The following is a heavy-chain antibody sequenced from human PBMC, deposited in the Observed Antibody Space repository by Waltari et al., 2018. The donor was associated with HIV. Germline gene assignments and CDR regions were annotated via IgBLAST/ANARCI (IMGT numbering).Heavy chain of an antibody. D-gene: IGHD3-10*01. CDR3: ATSLFWFGEPHS. J-gene: IGHJ4*02. Sequence: DVQLLESGGGLVQPGGSLRLSFAVSGITFRYFAISWVRQAPGKGLEWVAAIIGSGGNTYYADSVKGRFTISRDNPKNTLYLQMNSLSAEDTAIYYCATSLFWFGEPHSWGQGTLVTVSS. CDR1: GITFRYFA. CDR2: IIGSGGNT. V-gene: IGHV3-23*01.